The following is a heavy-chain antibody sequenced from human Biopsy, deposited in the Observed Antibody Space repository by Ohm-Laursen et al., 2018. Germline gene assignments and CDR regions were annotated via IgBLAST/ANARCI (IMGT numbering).Heavy chain of an antibody. V-gene: IGHV4-59*07. Sequence: SDTLSLICTVSGGSISGYHWSWIRKSPGKGLEWLAYISYTGGITSNPSLNGRATMSLDTSKNQFSLGLIYVTAADTAVYYCARMPHFDYWGQGILVTVSS. CDR1: GGSISGYH. CDR2: ISYTGGI. D-gene: IGHD2-2*01. CDR3: ARMPHFDY. J-gene: IGHJ4*02.